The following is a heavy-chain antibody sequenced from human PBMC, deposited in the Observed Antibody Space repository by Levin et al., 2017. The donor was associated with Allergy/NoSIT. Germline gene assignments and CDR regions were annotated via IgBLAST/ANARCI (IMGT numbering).Heavy chain of an antibody. Sequence: GGSLRLSCGASGFAFKNYAMSWVRRAPGKGLEWVSVISGSAGSIYYADPVRDRFTVSRDNSKNTLYLQMSNLRAEDTAVYYCAKVRGPGNYFTPHMGAWGQGTTVTVSS. V-gene: IGHV3-23*01. J-gene: IGHJ6*02. D-gene: IGHD2/OR15-2a*01. CDR2: ISGSAGSI. CDR3: AKVRGPGNYFTPHMGA. CDR1: GFAFKNYA.